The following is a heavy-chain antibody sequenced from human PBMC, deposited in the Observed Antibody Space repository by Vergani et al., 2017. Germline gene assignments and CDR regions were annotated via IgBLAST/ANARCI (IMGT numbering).Heavy chain of an antibody. CDR3: AKDGEGGFITIAYGMDV. CDR1: GFTFDDYT. Sequence: EVQLVESGGVVVQPGGSLRLSCAASGFTFDDYTMHWVRQAPGKGLEWVSLISWDGGSTDYADSVKGRFTISRDNSKNSLYLQMNSLRTEDTALYYCAKDGEGGFITIAYGMDVWGQGTTVTVSS. CDR2: ISWDGGST. D-gene: IGHD3-3*01. J-gene: IGHJ6*02. V-gene: IGHV3-43*01.